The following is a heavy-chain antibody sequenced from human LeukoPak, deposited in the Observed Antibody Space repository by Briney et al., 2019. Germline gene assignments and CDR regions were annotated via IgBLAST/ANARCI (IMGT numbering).Heavy chain of an antibody. CDR2: IYTSGST. CDR1: GGSISGYY. Sequence: ASETLSLTCTVSGGSISGYYWSWIRQPAGKGLGWIGRIYTSGSTDYNPSLKSRVTISVDTSKNQFSLKLSSVTAADTAVYYCARRAVAGSWFDPWGQGTLVTVSS. CDR3: ARRAVAGSWFDP. D-gene: IGHD6-19*01. V-gene: IGHV4-4*07. J-gene: IGHJ5*02.